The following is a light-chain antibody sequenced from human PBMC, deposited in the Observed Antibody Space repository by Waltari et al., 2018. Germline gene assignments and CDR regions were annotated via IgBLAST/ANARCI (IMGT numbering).Light chain of an antibody. CDR1: SSNIGTNT. V-gene: IGLV1-44*01. J-gene: IGLJ3*02. CDR3: AAWDDGLNAWV. Sequence: QSILTQPPSASGTPGQRIPISCSGSSSNIGTNTVNWYQQLPGAAPKLLIYSHNQRPSGVPDRFSGSKSGTSASLAISRLQSEDEADYYCAAWDDGLNAWVFGGGTKLTV. CDR2: SHN.